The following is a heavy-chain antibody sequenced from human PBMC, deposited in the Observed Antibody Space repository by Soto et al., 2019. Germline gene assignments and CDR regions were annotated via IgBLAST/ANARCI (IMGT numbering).Heavy chain of an antibody. CDR1: GGSISSGDYY. CDR3: ARAAPTYYDFWSGQGRGGMDV. Sequence: SETLSLTSTVSGGSISSGDYYWSWIRQPPGKGLEWIGYIYYSGSTYYNPSLKSRVTISVDTSKNQFSLKLSSVTAADTAVYYCARAAPTYYDFWSGQGRGGMDVWGQGTTVTVSS. D-gene: IGHD3-3*01. J-gene: IGHJ6*02. CDR2: IYYSGST. V-gene: IGHV4-30-4*01.